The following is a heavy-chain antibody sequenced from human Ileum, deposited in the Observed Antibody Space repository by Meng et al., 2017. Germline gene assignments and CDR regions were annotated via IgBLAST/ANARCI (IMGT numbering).Heavy chain of an antibody. V-gene: IGHV4-59*01. Sequence: ESLRLSSTVSGGFISSYYWSWIRQPPGKGLEWIGYIYYSGTTNYNPSLKSRVTIPVDTSKNQFSLKLSSVTAADTAVYYCASGWGYSSGWYSPFDYWGQGTLVTVSS. CDR3: ASGWGYSSGWYSPFDY. CDR2: IYYSGTT. D-gene: IGHD6-19*01. J-gene: IGHJ4*02. CDR1: GGFISSYY.